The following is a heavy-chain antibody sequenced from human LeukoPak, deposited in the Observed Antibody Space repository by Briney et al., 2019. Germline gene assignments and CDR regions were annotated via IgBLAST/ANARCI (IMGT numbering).Heavy chain of an antibody. CDR3: ARLPQGVWGSYRYVPDY. Sequence: SETLSLTCTVSGGSISSGDYYWSWIRQPPGKGLEWIGYIYYSGTAYYNPSLKSRVAISVDTSKNQFSLKLSSVTAADTAVYYCARLPQGVWGSYRYVPDYWGQGTLVTVSS. CDR2: IYYSGTA. V-gene: IGHV4-30-4*01. CDR1: GGSISSGDYY. J-gene: IGHJ4*02. D-gene: IGHD3-16*02.